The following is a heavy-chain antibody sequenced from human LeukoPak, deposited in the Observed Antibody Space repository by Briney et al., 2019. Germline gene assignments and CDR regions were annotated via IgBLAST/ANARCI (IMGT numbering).Heavy chain of an antibody. CDR1: GGSISSYY. J-gene: IGHJ4*02. CDR2: IYYSGST. CDR3: ARHGGGETAAGTIDY. Sequence: SETLSLTCTVSGGSISSYYWSWIRRPPGKGLEWIGYIYYSGSTNYNPSLKSRVTISVDTSKNQFSLKLSSVTAADTAVYYCARHGGGETAAGTIDYWGQGTLVTVSS. V-gene: IGHV4-59*08. D-gene: IGHD6-13*01.